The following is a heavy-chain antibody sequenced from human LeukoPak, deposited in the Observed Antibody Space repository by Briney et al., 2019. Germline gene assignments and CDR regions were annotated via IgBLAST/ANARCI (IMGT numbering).Heavy chain of an antibody. CDR2: ISAYNGNT. CDR3: ARDRGSEDESDAFDV. V-gene: IGHV1-18*01. CDR1: GYTFTSYG. D-gene: IGHD3-16*01. J-gene: IGHJ3*01. Sequence: ASVKVSCKASGYTFTSYGISWVRQAPGQGLEWMGWISAYNGNTNYAQKLQGRVTMTTDTSTSTAYMELRSLRSDDSAVYYCARDRGSEDESDAFDVWGQGTVVTVSS.